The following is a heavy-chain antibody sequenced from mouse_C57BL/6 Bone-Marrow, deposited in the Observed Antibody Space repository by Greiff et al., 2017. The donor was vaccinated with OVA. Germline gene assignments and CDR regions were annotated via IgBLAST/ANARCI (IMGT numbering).Heavy chain of an antibody. Sequence: EVKLVESGGGLVKPGGSLKLSCAASGFTFSSYAMSWVRQTPEKRLEWVATISDGGSYTYYPDNVKGRFTISRDNAKNNLYLQMSHLKSEDTAMYYCAREGGYYGSSSYYYAMDYWGQGTSVTVSS. CDR3: AREGGYYGSSSYYYAMDY. V-gene: IGHV5-4*01. J-gene: IGHJ4*01. CDR1: GFTFSSYA. D-gene: IGHD1-1*01. CDR2: ISDGGSYT.